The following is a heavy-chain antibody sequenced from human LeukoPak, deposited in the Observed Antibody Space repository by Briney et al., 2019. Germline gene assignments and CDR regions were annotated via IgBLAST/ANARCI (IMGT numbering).Heavy chain of an antibody. CDR1: GFTFKNYG. Sequence: GGSLRLSCAASGFTFKNYGMSWVRQAPGKGLEWVSFISTSGGNTYYADSVKGRFTISRDNSKNTLYLQMNSLRAEDTAVYYCAREGGGSYPDTDAFDIWGQGTMVTVSS. CDR2: ISTSGGNT. J-gene: IGHJ3*02. CDR3: AREGGGSYPDTDAFDI. D-gene: IGHD1-26*01. V-gene: IGHV3-23*01.